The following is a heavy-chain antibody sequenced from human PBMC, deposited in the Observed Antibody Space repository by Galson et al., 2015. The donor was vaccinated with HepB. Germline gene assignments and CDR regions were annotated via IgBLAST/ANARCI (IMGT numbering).Heavy chain of an antibody. CDR1: GFSFSAYG. CDR3: AKDSWWHLDYPYYYIDV. Sequence: SLRLSCAASGFSFSAYGMHWVRQVPGKGLEWVAFVSYDGNTKYSAHSVKGRFSISRDNSKNTLYLQMNSLRGEDTAVYYCAKDSWWHLDYPYYYIDVWGKGTTVSVSS. CDR2: VSYDGNTK. J-gene: IGHJ6*03. D-gene: IGHD2-15*01. V-gene: IGHV3-30*18.